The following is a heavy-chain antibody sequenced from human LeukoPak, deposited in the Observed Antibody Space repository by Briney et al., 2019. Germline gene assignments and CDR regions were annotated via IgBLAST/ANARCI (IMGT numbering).Heavy chain of an antibody. Sequence: SETLSLTCTVSGGSITGYHWSWIRQPPGKGLEWIGYIYYSGSTNYNPSLKSRVTISVDTSKNQFSLKLTSVTAADTAVYYCARYSGTHSRNFDYWGQGTLVTVPS. CDR3: ARYSGTHSRNFDY. CDR1: GGSITGYH. J-gene: IGHJ4*02. D-gene: IGHD1-26*01. V-gene: IGHV4-59*08. CDR2: IYYSGST.